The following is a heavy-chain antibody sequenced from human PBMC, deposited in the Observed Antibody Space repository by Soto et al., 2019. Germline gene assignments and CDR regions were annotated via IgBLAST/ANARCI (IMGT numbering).Heavy chain of an antibody. CDR2: IYYSGST. V-gene: IGHV4-59*08. D-gene: IGHD2-2*02. Sequence: QVQLQESGPGLVKPSETLSLTCTVSGGSISSYYWSWIRQPPGKGLEWIGYIYYSGSTNYNPSLKSRVTISVDTSKNQFSLKLSSVTAADTAVYYCARPNCSSTSCYRGWFDPWGQGTLVTVSS. CDR3: ARPNCSSTSCYRGWFDP. CDR1: GGSISSYY. J-gene: IGHJ5*02.